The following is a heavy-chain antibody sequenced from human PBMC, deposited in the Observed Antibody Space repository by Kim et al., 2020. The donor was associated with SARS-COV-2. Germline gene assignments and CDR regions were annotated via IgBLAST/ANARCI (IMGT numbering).Heavy chain of an antibody. CDR3: ARAISYYYDSSGFYS. CDR1: GYTFTGYY. J-gene: IGHJ4*02. D-gene: IGHD3-22*01. Sequence: ASVKVSCKASGYTFTGYYIHWVRQAPGQGLEWMGRINPNSGGTDYAQKFQGRVTMTRDTSISTAYMELSSLTSDDTAVYYCARAISYYYDSSGFYSWGQG. CDR2: INPNSGGT. V-gene: IGHV1-2*06.